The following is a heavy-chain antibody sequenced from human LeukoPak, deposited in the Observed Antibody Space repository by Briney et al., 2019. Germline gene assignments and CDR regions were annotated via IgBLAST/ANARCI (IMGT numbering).Heavy chain of an antibody. Sequence: PSETLSLTCRVSGGSMSNKYWSWIRQPPGKGLEWIGYMSDSGTTKQNPALKSRVTISLDTSKNHLSLMLSSVTAAGTAVYYCATHDSNGYYPYYFAYWGQGTVVTVSS. CDR1: GGSMSNKY. J-gene: IGHJ4*02. CDR3: ATHDSNGYYPYYFAY. V-gene: IGHV4-59*08. CDR2: MSDSGTT. D-gene: IGHD3-3*01.